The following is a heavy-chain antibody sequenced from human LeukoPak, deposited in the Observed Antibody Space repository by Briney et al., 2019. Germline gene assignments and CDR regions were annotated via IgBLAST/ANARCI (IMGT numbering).Heavy chain of an antibody. J-gene: IGHJ6*04. CDR2: IRNSGNTI. CDR3: AELGITMIGGV. CDR1: GFTFSSYS. D-gene: IGHD3-10*02. Sequence: GGSLRLSCAASGFTFSSYSMNWVRQAPGKGLEWVSYIRNSGNTIYYADSVKGRFTISRDNAKNSLYLQMNSLRAEDTAVYYCAELGITMIGGVWGKGTTVTISS. V-gene: IGHV3-48*04.